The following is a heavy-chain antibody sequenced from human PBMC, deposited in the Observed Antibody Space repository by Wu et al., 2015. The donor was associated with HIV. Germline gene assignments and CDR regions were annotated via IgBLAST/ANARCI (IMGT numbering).Heavy chain of an antibody. CDR1: GGSISSHY. CDR2: IYYSGST. J-gene: IGHJ4*02. Sequence: QVQLQESGPGLVKPSETLSLTCTVSGGSISSHYWSWIRQPPGKGLEWIGYIYYSGSTNYNPSLKSRVTISVDTSKNQFSLKLSSVTAADTAVYYCARLGGGFDYWGQGTLVTVSS. V-gene: IGHV4-59*11. CDR3: ARLGGGFDY. D-gene: IGHD3-16*01.